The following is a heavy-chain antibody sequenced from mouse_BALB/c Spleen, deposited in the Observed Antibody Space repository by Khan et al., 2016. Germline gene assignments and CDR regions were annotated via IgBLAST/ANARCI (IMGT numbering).Heavy chain of an antibody. D-gene: IGHD1-1*01. CDR3: ARSDYGSKDAMDY. CDR2: ISYSGST. Sequence: EVQLQESGPGLVKPSQSLSLTCTVTGYSITSDYAWNWIRQFPGNKLEWMGYISYSGSTSYNPSLKSRISITRDTSNNQFFLQLNSVTSEDTATYCCARSDYGSKDAMDYWGQGTSVTVSS. CDR1: GYSITSDYA. J-gene: IGHJ4*01. V-gene: IGHV3-2*02.